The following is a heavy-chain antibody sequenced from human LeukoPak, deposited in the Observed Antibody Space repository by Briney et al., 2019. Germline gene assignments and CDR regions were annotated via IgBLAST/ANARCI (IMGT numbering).Heavy chain of an antibody. V-gene: IGHV3-30*03. Sequence: GGSLRLSCAASGFTFSSYSMNWVRQAPGKGLEWVAVISYDGSNKYYADSVKGRFTISRDNAKNSLYLQMNSLRAEDTAVYYCALYDFWSGYLDVWGKGTTVTVSS. CDR1: GFTFSSYS. J-gene: IGHJ6*03. CDR3: ALYDFWSGYLDV. D-gene: IGHD3-3*01. CDR2: ISYDGSNK.